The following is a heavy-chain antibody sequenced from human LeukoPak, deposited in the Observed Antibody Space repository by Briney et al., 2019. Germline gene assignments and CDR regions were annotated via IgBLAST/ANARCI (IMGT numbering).Heavy chain of an antibody. CDR1: GFTFSSYS. CDR3: ARDLEEYCSGGSCSLFDY. V-gene: IGHV3-21*01. D-gene: IGHD2-15*01. Sequence: PGGSLRLSCAASGFTFSSYSMNWVRQAPGKGLEWVSFISSSSSYIYYADSVKGRFTISRDNAKNSLYLQMNSLRAEDTAVYYCARDLEEYCSGGSCSLFDYWGQGTLVTVSS. J-gene: IGHJ4*02. CDR2: ISSSSSYI.